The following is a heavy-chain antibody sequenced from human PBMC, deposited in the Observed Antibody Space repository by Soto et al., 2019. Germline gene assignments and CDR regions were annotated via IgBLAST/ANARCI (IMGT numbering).Heavy chain of an antibody. CDR2: SHQSGNT. V-gene: IGHV4-4*02. D-gene: IGHD5-18*01. CDR1: GVSISSHDW. Sequence: QVQLQESGPGLVKPSGTLSLTCAVSGVSISSHDWWTWVRQPPGKGLEWIGESHQSGNTHYNSSLESRVTISLDKSKNQLSLQLTSVTVAETAVYYCATRDTGRVYWGQGTLVTVSS. J-gene: IGHJ4*02. CDR3: ATRDTGRVY.